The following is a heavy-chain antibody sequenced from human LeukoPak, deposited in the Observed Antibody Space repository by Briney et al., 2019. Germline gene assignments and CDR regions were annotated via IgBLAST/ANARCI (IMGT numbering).Heavy chain of an antibody. J-gene: IGHJ4*02. V-gene: IGHV3-30*02. D-gene: IGHD3-22*01. CDR1: GFTFSSYG. Sequence: QTGGSLRLSCAASGFTFSSYGIHWVRQAPGKGLEWVAFIRYDGSNKYYSDSVKGRFTISRDNSKNTLYLQMNSLRAEDTAVYYCARSYRIYDSSGVTIYPYWGQGTLVTVSS. CDR2: IRYDGSNK. CDR3: ARSYRIYDSSGVTIYPY.